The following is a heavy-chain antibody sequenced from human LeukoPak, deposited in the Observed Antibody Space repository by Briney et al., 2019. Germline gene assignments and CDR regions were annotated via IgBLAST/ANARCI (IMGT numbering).Heavy chain of an antibody. Sequence: GGSLRLSCAASGFTFSTSNMTWVRQTPGKGLGWVSSISSSGTYIYYVDSVKGRFTISRDNAKNSLYLQMNSLRAEDTAVYYCARDPAGGHYDFWSGFYRFESWGQGTLVTVSS. V-gene: IGHV3-21*01. CDR2: ISSSGTYI. D-gene: IGHD3-3*01. J-gene: IGHJ4*02. CDR1: GFTFSTSN. CDR3: ARDPAGGHYDFWSGFYRFES.